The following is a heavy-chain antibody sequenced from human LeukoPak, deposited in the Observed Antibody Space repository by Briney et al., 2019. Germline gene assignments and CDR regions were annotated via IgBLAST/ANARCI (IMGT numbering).Heavy chain of an antibody. CDR2: MCYGGTS. CDR3: ASLPKYVSSLKGFDI. CDR1: GGSISSYY. Sequence: SETLSLTCTVSGGSISSYYWSWIRQPPGKGLEWIGSMCYGGTSYYNPSLKSRVTTSVDTSKNQFSLRVSSVTAADTAVYYCASLPKYVSSLKGFDIWGQGTMVTVSS. V-gene: IGHV4-39*01. D-gene: IGHD2/OR15-2a*01. J-gene: IGHJ3*02.